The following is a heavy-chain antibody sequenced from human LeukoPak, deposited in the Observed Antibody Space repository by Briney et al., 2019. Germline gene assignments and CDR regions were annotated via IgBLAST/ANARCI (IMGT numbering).Heavy chain of an antibody. CDR2: ISGTGAST. J-gene: IGHJ4*02. V-gene: IGHV3-23*01. Sequence: PGGSLRLSCAASGFTFSDYGMTWVRQAPGQGLEWVSVISGTGASTYYADSAKGRFTISRDNSRDNSNNMMYLQMNGLRADDTAVYYWAITRGGYVFRAGSLDYWGQGTLVTVSS. CDR1: GFTFSDYG. D-gene: IGHD5-12*01. CDR3: AITRGGYVFRAGSLDY.